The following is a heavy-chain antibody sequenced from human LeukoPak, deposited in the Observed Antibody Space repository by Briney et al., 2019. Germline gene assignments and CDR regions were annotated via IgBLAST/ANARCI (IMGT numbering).Heavy chain of an antibody. D-gene: IGHD6-6*01. J-gene: IGHJ4*02. Sequence: TGGSLRLSCAASGFTFSSYAMSWVRQAPGKGLEWVSAISGSGGSTYYADSVKGRFTISRDNSKNTLYLQMNSLRAEDTAVYYCAKDIKQLVGFDYWGQGTLVTVSS. CDR1: GFTFSSYA. CDR2: ISGSGGST. CDR3: AKDIKQLVGFDY. V-gene: IGHV3-23*01.